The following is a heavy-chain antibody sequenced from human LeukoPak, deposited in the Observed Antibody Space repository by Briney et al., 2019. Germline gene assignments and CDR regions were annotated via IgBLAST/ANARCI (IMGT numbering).Heavy chain of an antibody. Sequence: ASVKVSCKASGYTFTSYAMNWVRQAPGQGLEWVGLINPTGTSSWSAQKFQGRVTLTRDMSTSTDYMELSSLRSEDTAVYYCARDNSLQDMAWWFDPWGQGTLVIVSS. D-gene: IGHD5-24*01. V-gene: IGHV1-46*01. J-gene: IGHJ5*02. CDR2: INPTGTSS. CDR3: ARDNSLQDMAWWFDP. CDR1: GYTFTSYA.